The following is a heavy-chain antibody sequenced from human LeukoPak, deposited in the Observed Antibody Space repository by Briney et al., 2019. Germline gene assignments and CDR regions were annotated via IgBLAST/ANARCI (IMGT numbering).Heavy chain of an antibody. V-gene: IGHV4-59*01. CDR3: ASTSSSWYNYYYYYMDV. Sequence: SETLSLTCTVSGGSISSYYWSWIRQPPGKGLEWIGYIYYSGSTNYNPSLKSRVTISVDTSKNQFSLKLSSVTAADTAVYHCASTSSSWYNYYYYYMDVWGKGTTVTASS. CDR1: GGSISSYY. J-gene: IGHJ6*03. D-gene: IGHD6-13*01. CDR2: IYYSGST.